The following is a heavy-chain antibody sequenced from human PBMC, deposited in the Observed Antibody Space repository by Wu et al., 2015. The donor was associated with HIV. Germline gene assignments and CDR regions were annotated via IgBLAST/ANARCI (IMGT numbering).Heavy chain of an antibody. D-gene: IGHD1-20*01. Sequence: QVQLEQSGAEMKKPGSSMKVSCKASGGIFSNFGVSWVRQAPGRGPEWLGGIIPMFKTPNYARDFRGRATISADESANTIYLELRGLKFGDTAVYFCVRDTPLTGQTWGLGTLVTVSS. J-gene: IGHJ4*02. CDR1: GGIFSNFG. CDR3: VRDTPLTGQT. CDR2: IIPMFKTP. V-gene: IGHV1-69*12.